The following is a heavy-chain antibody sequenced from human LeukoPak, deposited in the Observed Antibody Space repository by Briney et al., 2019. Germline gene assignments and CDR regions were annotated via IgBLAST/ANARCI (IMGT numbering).Heavy chain of an antibody. CDR1: GSSLADYA. CDR2: ISWDGGST. D-gene: IGHD3-10*01. V-gene: IGHV3-43D*03. J-gene: IGHJ6*02. Sequence: PGGSLRLSCAASGSSLADYAMHWVRQAPGKGLEWVSLISWDGGSTYYTDSVRGRFIISRDNSANSLYLHMNSLAPEDTALYYCAKAQSSRIYYYYGVDVWGQGTTVIVSS. CDR3: AKAQSSRIYYYYGVDV.